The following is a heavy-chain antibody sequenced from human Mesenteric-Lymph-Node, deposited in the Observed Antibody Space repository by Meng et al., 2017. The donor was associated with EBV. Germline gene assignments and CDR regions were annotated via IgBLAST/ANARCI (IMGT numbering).Heavy chain of an antibody. V-gene: IGHV4-34*01. D-gene: IGHD2-2*02. CDR1: GAALRGHY. Sequence: GAGLFTESESLSRTCAAYGAALRGHYGGWMRPTPGTGQEGCGEIEPTGNPKYIPSLKCRVTISLDTSRNQLFRKLISVTAPYTAVYYCSICDTGALQNYWCPGTLVTVSS. CDR3: SICDTGALQNY. CDR2: IEPTGNP. J-gene: IGHJ4*02.